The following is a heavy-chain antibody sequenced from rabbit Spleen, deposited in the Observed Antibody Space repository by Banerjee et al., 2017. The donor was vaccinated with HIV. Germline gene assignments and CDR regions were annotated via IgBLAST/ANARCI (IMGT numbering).Heavy chain of an antibody. V-gene: IGHV1S40*01. D-gene: IGHD1-1*01. Sequence: QSLEESGGDLVKPGASLTLTCTASGIDFSNYYYMCWVHQAPGKGLEWIACFYVGSSGRTYYASWAKGRFTISKTTSTTVTLRVTSLTVADTATYFCVRGASNTGYYSLWGPGTLVTVS. CDR3: VRGASNTGYYSL. J-gene: IGHJ4*01. CDR2: FYVGSSGRT. CDR1: GIDFSNYYY.